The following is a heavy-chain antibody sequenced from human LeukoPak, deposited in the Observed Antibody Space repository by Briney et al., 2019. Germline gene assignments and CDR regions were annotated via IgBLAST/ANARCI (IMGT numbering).Heavy chain of an antibody. Sequence: SGTLSLTCAVSGGSISTSNWWSWVRQPPGKGLEWIGSIYHSGSTYYNPSLKSRVTISVDTSKNQFSLKLSSVTAADTAVYYCARCLVDTAISTYNWFDPWGQGTLVTVSS. J-gene: IGHJ5*02. CDR2: IYHSGST. CDR1: GGSISTSNW. CDR3: ARCLVDTAISTYNWFDP. V-gene: IGHV4-4*02. D-gene: IGHD5-18*01.